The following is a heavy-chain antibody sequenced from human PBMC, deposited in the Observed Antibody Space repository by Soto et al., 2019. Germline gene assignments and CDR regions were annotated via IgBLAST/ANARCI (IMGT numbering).Heavy chain of an antibody. D-gene: IGHD6-6*01. V-gene: IGHV4-61*01. CDR3: ARTAPVAARPLDP. J-gene: IGHJ5*02. Sequence: SETLSLTCTVSGGSVSSGSYYWSWIRQPPGKGLEWIGYIYYSGSTNYNPSLKSRVTISVDTSKNQFSLKLSSVTAADTAVYYCARTAPVAARPLDPWGQGTLVTVSS. CDR1: GGSVSSGSYY. CDR2: IYYSGST.